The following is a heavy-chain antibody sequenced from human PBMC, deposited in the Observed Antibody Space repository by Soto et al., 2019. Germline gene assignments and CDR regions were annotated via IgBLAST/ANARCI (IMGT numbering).Heavy chain of an antibody. Sequence: QVQLVQSGAEVKKPGSSVRVSCKTSGDTFTFYSIIWVRQAPGLGLEWMGRINPILTMSNYAQRFQGRVTMTADKSTRTAYMELSSLRSEDTAMYYCATSYGSGYRAFDYWGQGALVTVSS. CDR2: INPILTMS. V-gene: IGHV1-69*02. CDR1: GDTFTFYS. J-gene: IGHJ4*02. CDR3: ATSYGSGYRAFDY. D-gene: IGHD3-10*01.